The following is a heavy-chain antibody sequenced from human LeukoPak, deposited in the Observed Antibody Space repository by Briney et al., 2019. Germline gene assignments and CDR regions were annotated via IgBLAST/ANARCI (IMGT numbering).Heavy chain of an antibody. CDR3: AQAEKRDSGHRFQH. Sequence: GRSLTLSYVAAGFTFNNFAMNSVRQGPGEGLEWVSSISGTGSSTYYADSVKGRFTISRDNYKNTLYLQMSSMRADDTAVYYCAQAEKRDSGHRFQHWGQGILVTVSS. V-gene: IGHV3-23*01. D-gene: IGHD1-26*01. CDR2: ISGTGSST. J-gene: IGHJ1*01. CDR1: GFTFNNFA.